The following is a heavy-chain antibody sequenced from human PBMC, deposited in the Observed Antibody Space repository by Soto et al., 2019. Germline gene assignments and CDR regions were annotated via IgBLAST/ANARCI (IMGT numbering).Heavy chain of an antibody. CDR3: ARCHSDSSGPGYLDS. Sequence: QVRLVQSDAEVKKAGSSVKVSCKASGGTFISDAVTWVRQAPGQGLEWMGGVIPMFPKANYAQKFQGRATITADKSTSTVYMELHSLKSEDTALYYCARCHSDSSGPGYLDSWGQGTLVTVTS. V-gene: IGHV1-69*06. CDR2: VIPMFPKA. J-gene: IGHJ4*02. D-gene: IGHD3-22*01. CDR1: GGTFISDA.